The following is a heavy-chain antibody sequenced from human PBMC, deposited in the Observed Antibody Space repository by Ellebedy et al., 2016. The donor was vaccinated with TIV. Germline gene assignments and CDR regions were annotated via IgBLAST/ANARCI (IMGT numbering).Heavy chain of an antibody. CDR3: ARAPYDYIWGSRAFDI. CDR1: GFTFSDYY. J-gene: IGHJ3*02. D-gene: IGHD3-16*01. V-gene: IGHV3-11*01. Sequence: GESLKISXAASGFTFSDYYMTWIRQAPGQGLEWVSYISSSGTTMYYADSVKGRFSISRDNAKNSLYLQMNSLRAEDTAVYYCARAPYDYIWGSRAFDIWGQGTMVTVSS. CDR2: ISSSGTTM.